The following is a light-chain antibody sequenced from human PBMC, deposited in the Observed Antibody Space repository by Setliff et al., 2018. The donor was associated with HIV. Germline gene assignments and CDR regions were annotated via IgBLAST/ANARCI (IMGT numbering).Light chain of an antibody. V-gene: IGLV2-23*02. CDR3: CSYTGGSSLVG. CDR2: EVN. J-gene: IGLJ1*01. Sequence: QSALTQPASVSGSPGQSITISCTGTSSEIGSYNLVSWYQQHPDQAPKLILYEVNKGPSGISYRFSGSKSGNTASLTISELQAEDEADYYCCSYTGGSSLVGFGTATKVTVL. CDR1: SSEIGSYNL.